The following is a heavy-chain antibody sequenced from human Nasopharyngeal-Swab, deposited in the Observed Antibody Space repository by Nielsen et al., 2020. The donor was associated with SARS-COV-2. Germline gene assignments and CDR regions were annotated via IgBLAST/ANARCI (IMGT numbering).Heavy chain of an antibody. D-gene: IGHD3-16*01. V-gene: IGHV3-30*03. CDR2: ISYEGSLK. CDR1: GFTFNNYG. CDR3: ARRPPILHLGEFSSSFDS. J-gene: IGHJ4*02. Sequence: GESPKISCAVPGFTFNNYGMHWVRQPPGKGLEWVALISYEGSLKYYADSVKRRFTISRDSSKNTVYLQMNSLRPEDTPVYYCARRPPILHLGEFSSSFDSWGQGTLVTVSS.